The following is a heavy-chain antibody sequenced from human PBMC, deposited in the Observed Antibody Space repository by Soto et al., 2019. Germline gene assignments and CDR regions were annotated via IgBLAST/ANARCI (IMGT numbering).Heavy chain of an antibody. CDR3: ARGGYCSGGSCYLFEY. CDR2: IIPILGIA. V-gene: IGHV1-69*02. CDR1: VCTSSSYT. Sequence: SVKVSCKASVCTSSSYTISWGRQDPGQGLEWMGRIIPILGIANYAQKFQGRVTITADKSTSTAYMELSSLRSEDTAVYYCARGGYCSGGSCYLFEYWGQGTLVTVSS. J-gene: IGHJ4*02. D-gene: IGHD2-15*01.